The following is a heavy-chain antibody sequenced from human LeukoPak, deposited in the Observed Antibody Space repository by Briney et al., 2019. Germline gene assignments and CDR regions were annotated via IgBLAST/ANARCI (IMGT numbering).Heavy chain of an antibody. CDR2: ISAYNGNT. CDR3: AGSLGVKAAIEFPFDY. CDR1: GYTFTSYG. J-gene: IGHJ4*02. V-gene: IGHV1-18*01. D-gene: IGHD2-2*02. Sequence: ASVKVSCKASGYTFTSYGICWVRQAPGQGLEWMGWISAYNGNTNYAQKLQGRVTMTTDTSTSTAYMELRSLRSDDTAVYYCAGSLGVKAAIEFPFDYWGQGTLVTVSS.